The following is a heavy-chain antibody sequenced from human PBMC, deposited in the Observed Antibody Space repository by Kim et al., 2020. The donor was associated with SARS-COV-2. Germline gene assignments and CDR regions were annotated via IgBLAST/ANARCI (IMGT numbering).Heavy chain of an antibody. J-gene: IGHJ4*02. V-gene: IGHV3-33*01. Sequence: ANAVKLRFTISRDNSKTTLYLQMNSLRAEDTAVYYCARDGDFYDSSGIDYWGQGTLVTVSS. CDR3: ARDGDFYDSSGIDY. D-gene: IGHD3-22*01.